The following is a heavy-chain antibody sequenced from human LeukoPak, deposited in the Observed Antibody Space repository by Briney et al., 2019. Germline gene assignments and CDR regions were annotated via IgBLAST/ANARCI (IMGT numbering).Heavy chain of an antibody. CDR3: AREENWNYVFYYFDY. V-gene: IGHV6-1*01. CDR2: TYYRSKWYN. D-gene: IGHD1-7*01. J-gene: IGHJ4*02. CDR1: GDSVSSNSSA. Sequence: SQTLSLTCAISGDSVSSNSSAWNWIRQSPSRGLEWLGRTYYRSKWYNDYAVSVKSRITINPDTSKIQFSLQLNSVTPEDTAVYYCAREENWNYVFYYFDYWGQGTLVTVSS.